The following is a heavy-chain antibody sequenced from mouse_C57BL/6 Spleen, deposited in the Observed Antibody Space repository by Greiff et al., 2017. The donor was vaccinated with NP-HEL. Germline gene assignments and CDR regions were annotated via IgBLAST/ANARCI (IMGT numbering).Heavy chain of an antibody. V-gene: IGHV5-17*01. J-gene: IGHJ2*01. D-gene: IGHD1-1*01. CDR3: ARDYGSSYGFDY. CDR1: GFTFSDYG. CDR2: ISSGSSTI. Sequence: DVKLVESGGGLVKPGGSLKLSCAASGFTFSDYGMHWVRQAPEKGLEWVAYISSGSSTIYYADTVKGRFTISRDNAKNTLFLQMTSLRSEDTAMYYCARDYGSSYGFDYWGQGTTLTVSS.